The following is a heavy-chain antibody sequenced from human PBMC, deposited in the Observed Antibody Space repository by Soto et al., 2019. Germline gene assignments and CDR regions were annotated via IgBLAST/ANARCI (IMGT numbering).Heavy chain of an antibody. J-gene: IGHJ4*02. D-gene: IGHD5-12*01. CDR1: GYTFTGYY. CDR2: INPNSGGT. Sequence: QVQLVQSGAEVKKPGASVKVSCKASGYTFTGYYMHWVRQAPGQGLEWMGWINPNSGGTKYAQKFQGWVAMTRDTSISSAYMERSRLRSDDTAVYYCARSSGYSGSSCDSWGQGTLVTVSS. CDR3: ARSSGYSGSSCDS. V-gene: IGHV1-2*04.